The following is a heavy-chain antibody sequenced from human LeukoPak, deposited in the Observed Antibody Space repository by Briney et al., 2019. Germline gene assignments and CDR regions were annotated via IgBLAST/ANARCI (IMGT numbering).Heavy chain of an antibody. D-gene: IGHD6-13*01. CDR2: IYYSGST. V-gene: IGHV4-39*07. J-gene: IGHJ5*02. CDR1: GGSISSSSYY. Sequence: SETLSLTCTVSGGSISSSSYYWGWIRQPPGKGLEWIGSIYYSGSTYYNPSLKSRITLSVDTSKNQFSLKLTSVTAADTAVYFCARAVTNSSSWYKWVNWFDPWGQGILVTVSS. CDR3: ARAVTNSSSWYKWVNWFDP.